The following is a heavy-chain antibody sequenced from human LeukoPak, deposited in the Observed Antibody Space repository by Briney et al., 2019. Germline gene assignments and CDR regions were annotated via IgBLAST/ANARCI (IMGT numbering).Heavy chain of an antibody. J-gene: IGHJ6*02. V-gene: IGHV3-53*04. CDR3: AKSDHTAMGPHYYYYGMDV. CDR1: GFTVSSNY. D-gene: IGHD5-18*01. Sequence: GGSLRLSCAASGFTVSSNYMSWVRQAPGKGLEWVSVIYSGGSTYYADSVKGRFTISRHNSKNTLYLQMNSLRAEDTAVYYWAKSDHTAMGPHYYYYGMDVWGQGTTVTVSS. CDR2: IYSGGST.